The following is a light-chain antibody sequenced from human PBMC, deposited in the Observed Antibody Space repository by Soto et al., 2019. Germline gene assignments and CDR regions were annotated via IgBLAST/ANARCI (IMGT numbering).Light chain of an antibody. J-gene: IGLJ2*01. CDR2: DNN. CDR1: RSNIGNND. V-gene: IGLV1-51*01. CDR3: GTWDSTLSVGV. Sequence: QSVLTQPPSVSAAPGQTVTISCSGSRSNIGNNDVSWYQHLPGAAPKLLIYDNNRRHSGIPDRFSGSKSGTSATLGITGLQTGDEADYYCGTWDSTLSVGVFGGGTKLIVL.